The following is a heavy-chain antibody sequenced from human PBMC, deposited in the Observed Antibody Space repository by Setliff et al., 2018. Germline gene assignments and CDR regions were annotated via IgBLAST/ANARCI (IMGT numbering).Heavy chain of an antibody. CDR1: GGSISSYY. CDR2: IYIGGSA. J-gene: IGHJ4*02. V-gene: IGHV4-4*07. Sequence: SETLSLTCTVSGGSISSYYWSWIRQPAGKGLEWIGHIYIGGSANYNPSLKSRVTMSIDTSKNQFPLKVSSVTAADTAVYYCARSFSRREKFLLDYWGQGALVTVSS. CDR3: ARSFSRREKFLLDY.